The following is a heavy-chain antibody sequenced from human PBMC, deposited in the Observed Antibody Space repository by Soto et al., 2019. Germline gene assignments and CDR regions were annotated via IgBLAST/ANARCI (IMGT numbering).Heavy chain of an antibody. V-gene: IGHV4-30-2*01. D-gene: IGHD2-21*01. J-gene: IGHJ4*02. CDR1: GGSICSGGYS. Sequence: SETLSLTCAVSGGSICSGGYSWSWIRQPPGKGLEWIGYIYHSGSTYYNPSLKSRVTISVDRSKNQFSLKLSSVTAADTAVYYCARGNVVAIDYWGQGTLVTVSS. CDR2: IYHSGST. CDR3: ARGNVVAIDY.